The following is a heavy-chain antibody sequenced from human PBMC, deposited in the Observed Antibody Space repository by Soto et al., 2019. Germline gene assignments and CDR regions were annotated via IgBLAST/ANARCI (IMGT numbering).Heavy chain of an antibody. D-gene: IGHD6-13*01. V-gene: IGHV1-8*01. CDR1: GYTFTSYD. J-gene: IGHJ4*02. Sequence: ASVKVSCKASGYTFTSYDINWVRQATGQGLEWMGWMNPNSGNTGYAQKFQGRVTMTRNTSISTAYMELSSLRSEDTAVYYCTAIGIAAAGTISGYWGQGTLVTVSS. CDR2: MNPNSGNT. CDR3: TAIGIAAAGTISGY.